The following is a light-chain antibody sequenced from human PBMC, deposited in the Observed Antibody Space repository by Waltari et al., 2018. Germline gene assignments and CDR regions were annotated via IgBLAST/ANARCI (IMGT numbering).Light chain of an antibody. J-gene: IGKJ1*01. Sequence: IVLTQSPGTLSLSPGARATLSCRASQGVGKYLAWYQQRPGQAPRLLLYHASIRATGIPDRFSGSGSGTDFSLTISRLEPEDFAVYYCQKYDFLPATFGQGTTVEIK. V-gene: IGKV3-20*01. CDR1: QGVGKY. CDR2: HAS. CDR3: QKYDFLPAT.